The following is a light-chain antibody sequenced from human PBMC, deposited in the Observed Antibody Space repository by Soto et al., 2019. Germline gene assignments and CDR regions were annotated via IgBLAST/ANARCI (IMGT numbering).Light chain of an antibody. V-gene: IGKV3-15*01. Sequence: EIVLTQSPDILSVSAGETVILSCRASESVGSNLAWYQHKPGQAPRLLVHGASTRATGVPARFRGSGSGTDVSLTISSLQSDDFAVYYCHQYNHWPPTYTFGLGTRLEIK. CDR3: HQYNHWPPTYT. J-gene: IGKJ2*01. CDR2: GAS. CDR1: ESVGSN.